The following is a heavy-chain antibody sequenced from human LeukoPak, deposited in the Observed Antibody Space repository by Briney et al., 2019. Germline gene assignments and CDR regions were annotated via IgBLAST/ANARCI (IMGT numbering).Heavy chain of an antibody. CDR2: IYYSGST. V-gene: IGHV4-30-4*01. D-gene: IGHD2-2*01. Sequence: PSETLSLTCTVSGGSISSGDYYWSWIRQPPGKGLEWIGYIYYSGSTYYNPSLKSRVTVSVDTSKNQFSLKLSSVTAADTAVYYCARTYCSSTSCPYGYYFDYWGQGTLVTVSS. J-gene: IGHJ4*02. CDR1: GGSISSGDYY. CDR3: ARTYCSSTSCPYGYYFDY.